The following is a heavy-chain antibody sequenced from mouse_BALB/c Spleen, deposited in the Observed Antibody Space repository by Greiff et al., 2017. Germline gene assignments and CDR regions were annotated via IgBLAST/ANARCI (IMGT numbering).Heavy chain of an antibody. CDR3: VRLSSRNAMDY. D-gene: IGHD1-3*01. Sequence: EVMLVESGGGLVQPKGSLKLSCAASGFTFNTYAMNWVRQAPGKGLEWVARIRSKSNNYATYYADSVKDRFTISRDDSQSMLYLQMNNLKTEDTAMYYCVRLSSRNAMDYWGQGTSVTVSS. V-gene: IGHV10-1*02. CDR1: GFTFNTYA. J-gene: IGHJ4*01. CDR2: IRSKSNNYAT.